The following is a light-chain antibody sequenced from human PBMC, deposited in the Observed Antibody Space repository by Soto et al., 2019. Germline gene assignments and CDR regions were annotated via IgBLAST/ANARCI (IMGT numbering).Light chain of an antibody. CDR3: QQFGSSAWT. CDR2: GAS. Sequence: EIVLTQSPGTLSLSPGERATLSCRASQSVSSSYLAWYQQKPGQAPRLLIQGASSRATGIPDRFSGSGSGTDFTLTISRLEPEDSAVYYCQQFGSSAWTFGQGTKVDIK. J-gene: IGKJ1*01. CDR1: QSVSSSY. V-gene: IGKV3-20*01.